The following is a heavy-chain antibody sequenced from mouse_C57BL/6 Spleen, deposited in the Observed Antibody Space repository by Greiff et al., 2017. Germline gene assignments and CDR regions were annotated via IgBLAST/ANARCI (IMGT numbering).Heavy chain of an antibody. Sequence: VQLQQSGPEPVKPGASVKIPCKASGYTFTDYNMDWVKQSHGKSLEWIGDINPNNGGTIYNQKFKGKATLTVDKSSSTAYMELRSLTSEDTAVYYCARREYYYFDYWGQGTTLTVSS. J-gene: IGHJ2*01. V-gene: IGHV1-18*01. D-gene: IGHD5-1*01. CDR1: GYTFTDYN. CDR2: INPNNGGT. CDR3: ARREYYYFDY.